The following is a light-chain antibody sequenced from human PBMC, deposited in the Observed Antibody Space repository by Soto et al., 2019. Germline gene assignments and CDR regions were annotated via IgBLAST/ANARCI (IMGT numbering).Light chain of an antibody. CDR2: WAS. Sequence: DIVMTQSPDSLSVSLGERDTINCKSSQSVLYSSNNKNYLAWYQQRPGQAPKLLMYWASTRESGVPERFSGSGSGTDFTLTINSLQAEDVAVYYCQQYESTPPTFGQGTKLEIK. CDR3: QQYESTPPT. J-gene: IGKJ2*01. CDR1: QSVLYSSNNKNY. V-gene: IGKV4-1*01.